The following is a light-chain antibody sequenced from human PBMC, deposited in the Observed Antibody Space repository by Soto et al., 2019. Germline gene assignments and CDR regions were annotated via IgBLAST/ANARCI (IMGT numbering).Light chain of an antibody. J-gene: IGKJ2*01. V-gene: IGKV1-39*01. Sequence: DIQMTQSPSSLSASVGDRVTITCRGSQSINSYLNWYQQKPGKAPKLLISGASSLQSGVPSRFSGSGSGTDFSLTISSLQPEDFATCYCQQSYNAPRTFGQGTKLEIK. CDR3: QQSYNAPRT. CDR2: GAS. CDR1: QSINSY.